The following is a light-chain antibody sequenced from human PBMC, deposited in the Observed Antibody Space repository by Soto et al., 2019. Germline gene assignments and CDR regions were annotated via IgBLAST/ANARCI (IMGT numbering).Light chain of an antibody. V-gene: IGKV1-33*01. CDR2: DAS. CDR3: QQYNNLPFT. CDR1: QDISKY. Sequence: DIQMTQSPSSLSASVRDRVTITCQASQDISKYLNWYQQKPGKAPKLLICDASNLEPGVPSRFSGSGSGTDFTFTISSLQPEDIATNYCQQYNNLPFTFGPGTKVDIK. J-gene: IGKJ3*01.